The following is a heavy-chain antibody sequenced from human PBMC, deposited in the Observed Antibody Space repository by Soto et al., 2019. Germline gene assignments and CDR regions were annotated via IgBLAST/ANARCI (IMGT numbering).Heavy chain of an antibody. Sequence: PGGSLRLSCAASGFTFSSYAMSWVRQAPGKGLEWVSAISGSGGSTYYADSVKGRFTISRDNSKNTLYLQMNSLRAEDTAVYYCAKVMEDIVVVPAAHRDYYYYGMDVWGQGTTVTVSS. CDR2: ISGSGGST. CDR3: AKVMEDIVVVPAAHRDYYYYGMDV. D-gene: IGHD2-2*01. CDR1: GFTFSSYA. J-gene: IGHJ6*02. V-gene: IGHV3-23*01.